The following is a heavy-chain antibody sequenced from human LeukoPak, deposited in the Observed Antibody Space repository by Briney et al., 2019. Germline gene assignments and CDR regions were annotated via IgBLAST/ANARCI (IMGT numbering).Heavy chain of an antibody. J-gene: IGHJ4*02. CDR1: GFTFSSYA. V-gene: IGHV3-23*01. CDR2: ISGSGGST. Sequence: PGGSLSLSCAASGFTFSSYAMSWVRQAPGKGLEWVSAISGSGGSTYYADPVKGRFTISRDNSKNTLYLQMNSLRAEDTAVYYCAKDVRGYSYGHLDYWGQGTLVTVSS. D-gene: IGHD5-18*01. CDR3: AKDVRGYSYGHLDY.